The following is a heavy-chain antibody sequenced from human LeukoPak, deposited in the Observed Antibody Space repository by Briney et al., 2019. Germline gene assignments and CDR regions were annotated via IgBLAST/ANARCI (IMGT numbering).Heavy chain of an antibody. CDR3: ARDSSSWYLDAFDI. V-gene: IGHV1-69*06. J-gene: IGHJ3*02. D-gene: IGHD6-13*01. CDR2: IIPIFGTA. Sequence: GASVKVSCKASGGTFSSYAISWVRQAPGQGLEWMGGIIPIFGTANYAQKFQGRVTITADKSTSTAYMELSSLRSEDTAVYYCARDSSSWYLDAFDIWGQGTMVTVSS. CDR1: GGTFSSYA.